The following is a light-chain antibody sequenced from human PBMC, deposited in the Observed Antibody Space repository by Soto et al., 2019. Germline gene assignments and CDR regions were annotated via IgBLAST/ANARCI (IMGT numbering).Light chain of an antibody. Sequence: DIQMTQSPSSLSVSVGDRVTITCRASQSISSYLNWYQQKPGKSPKLLIYAASSLQSGVPSSFSGSLSGTDFTLTISSLQPEDFATYYCQQSYSTPQTFGKGTKMEIK. CDR2: AAS. CDR1: QSISSY. V-gene: IGKV1-39*01. CDR3: QQSYSTPQT. J-gene: IGKJ1*01.